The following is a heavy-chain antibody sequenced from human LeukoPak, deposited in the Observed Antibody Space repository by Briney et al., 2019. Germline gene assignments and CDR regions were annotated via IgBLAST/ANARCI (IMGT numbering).Heavy chain of an antibody. CDR2: IYYSGST. CDR1: GGSISSSSYY. Sequence: SETLSLTCTVSGGSISSSSYYWGWIRQPPGKGLEWIGYIYYSGSTYYNPSLKSRVTISVDTSKNQFSLKLSSVTAADTAVYYCARDGEGGSSSSFDYWGQGTLVTVSS. J-gene: IGHJ4*02. CDR3: ARDGEGGSSSSFDY. V-gene: IGHV4-30-4*08. D-gene: IGHD6-13*01.